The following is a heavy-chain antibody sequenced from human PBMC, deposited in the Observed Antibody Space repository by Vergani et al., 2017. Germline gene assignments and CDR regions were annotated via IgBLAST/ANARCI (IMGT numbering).Heavy chain of an antibody. J-gene: IGHJ6*02. V-gene: IGHV3-30*02. Sequence: QVQLVESGGGVVQPGGSLRLSCAASGFTFSSYGMHWVRQAPGKGLEWVAFIRYDGSNKYYADSVKGRFTISRDNSKNTLYLQMNSLRAEDTAVYYCAKALPAYCSSTSCASGMDVWGRGTTVTVSS. D-gene: IGHD2-2*01. CDR1: GFTFSSYG. CDR3: AKALPAYCSSTSCASGMDV. CDR2: IRYDGSNK.